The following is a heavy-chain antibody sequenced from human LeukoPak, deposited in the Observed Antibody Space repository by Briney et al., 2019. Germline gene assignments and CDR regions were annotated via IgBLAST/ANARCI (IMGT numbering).Heavy chain of an antibody. J-gene: IGHJ3*02. CDR2: IYYNGNT. Sequence: PSETLSLTCTVSGGSISSHYWSWIRQPPGKGLEWIGYIYYNGNTKYNPPLQSRVTISVDTSKNHFSLKLTSVTAGDTAVYSCARLLDNDSSGHPDTFDIWGLGTVVTVSS. CDR3: ARLLDNDSSGHPDTFDI. D-gene: IGHD3-22*01. V-gene: IGHV4-59*11. CDR1: GGSISSHY.